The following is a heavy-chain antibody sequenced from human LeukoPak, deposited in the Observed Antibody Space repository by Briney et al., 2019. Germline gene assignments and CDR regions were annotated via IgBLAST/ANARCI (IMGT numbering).Heavy chain of an antibody. D-gene: IGHD6-19*01. Sequence: GGSLRLSCVASGFTFSSYGMHWVRQAPGKGLEWVAVISYDGSNKYYADSVKGRFTISRDNSKNTLYLQMNSLRAEDTAVYYCAKDRIPGSGWYGVDYWGQGTLVTVSS. CDR3: AKDRIPGSGWYGVDY. CDR1: GFTFSSYG. CDR2: ISYDGSNK. V-gene: IGHV3-30*18. J-gene: IGHJ4*02.